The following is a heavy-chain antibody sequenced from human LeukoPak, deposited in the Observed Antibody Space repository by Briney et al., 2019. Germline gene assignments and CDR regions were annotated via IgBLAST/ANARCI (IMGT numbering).Heavy chain of an antibody. Sequence: SETLSLTCAVYGGSFSGYYWSWIRQPPGKGLEWIGEINHSGSTNYNPSLKSRVTIAVHTSKNQFCLKLSSVTAADAAVYYCARGPPYYDFFRVFGNYYMDVWGKGTTVTVSS. J-gene: IGHJ6*03. CDR2: INHSGST. V-gene: IGHV4-34*01. CDR3: ARGPPYYDFFRVFGNYYMDV. D-gene: IGHD3-3*01. CDR1: GGSFSGYY.